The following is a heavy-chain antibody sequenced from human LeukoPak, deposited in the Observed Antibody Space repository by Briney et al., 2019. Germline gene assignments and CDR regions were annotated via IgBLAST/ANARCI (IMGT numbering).Heavy chain of an antibody. CDR1: GGSFSGYY. D-gene: IGHD4-11*01. CDR2: INHSGST. CDR3: ARSYYSHNWFDP. Sequence: SETLSLTCAVYGGSFSGYYWSWIRQPPGKGQEWIGEINHSGSTNYNPSLKSRVTISVDTSKNQFSLKLSSVTAADTAVYYCARSYYSHNWFDPWGQGTLVTVSS. V-gene: IGHV4-34*01. J-gene: IGHJ5*02.